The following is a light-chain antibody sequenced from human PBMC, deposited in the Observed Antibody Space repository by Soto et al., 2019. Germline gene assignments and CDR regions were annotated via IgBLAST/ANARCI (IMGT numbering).Light chain of an antibody. CDR3: QQYNNWLGR. CDR2: GAS. CDR1: QSVSSN. Sequence: EIVMTQSPATLSVSPGERATLSCRASQSVSSNLAWYQQKPGQAPRLLIYGASTRATGIPARFSCRGSGTEFTLTISSLQSEDFAVYSCQQYNNWLGRCGEGTKVVI. J-gene: IGKJ1*01. V-gene: IGKV3-15*01.